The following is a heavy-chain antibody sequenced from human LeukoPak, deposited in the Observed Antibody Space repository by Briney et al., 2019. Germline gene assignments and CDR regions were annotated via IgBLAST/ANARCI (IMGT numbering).Heavy chain of an antibody. CDR1: GFTFTTFA. CDR2: INHNGAST. D-gene: IGHD2-21*02. CDR3: VKRAYCGGDCYPDY. V-gene: IGHV3-23*01. J-gene: IGHJ4*02. Sequence: GGSLRLSCAAYGFTFTTFAMSWVRHTPGKGLQWVSDINHNGASTYYADSVRGRFTISRDNSRNTLYLQLNSLRVEDTVVYYCVKRAYCGGDCYPDYRGQGTLVTVSS.